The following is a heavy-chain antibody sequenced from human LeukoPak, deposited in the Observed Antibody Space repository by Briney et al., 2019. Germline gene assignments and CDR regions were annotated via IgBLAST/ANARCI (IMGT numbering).Heavy chain of an antibody. D-gene: IGHD5-12*01. Sequence: KPSETLSLTCAVYGGSFSGYYWSWIRQPPGKGLEWIGENNHSGSTNYNPSLKSRVTISVDTSKNQFSLKLSSVTAADTAVYYCARLYSGYDSPSYYFDYWGQGTLVTVSS. CDR3: ARLYSGYDSPSYYFDY. J-gene: IGHJ4*02. CDR2: NNHSGST. CDR1: GGSFSGYY. V-gene: IGHV4-34*01.